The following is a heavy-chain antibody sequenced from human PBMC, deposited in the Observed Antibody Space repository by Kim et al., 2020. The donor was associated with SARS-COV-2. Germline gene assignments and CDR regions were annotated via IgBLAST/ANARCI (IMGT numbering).Heavy chain of an antibody. CDR1: GFTVSSNY. Sequence: GGSLRLSCAASGFTVSSNYMSWVRQAPGKGLEWVSVIYSGGSTYYADSVKGRFTISRDNSKNTLYLQMNSLRAEDTAVYYCARGLIRSYDKNLPATATSFDYWGQGTLVTVSS. J-gene: IGHJ4*02. CDR2: IYSGGST. V-gene: IGHV3-53*01. D-gene: IGHD3-9*01. CDR3: ARGLIRSYDKNLPATATSFDY.